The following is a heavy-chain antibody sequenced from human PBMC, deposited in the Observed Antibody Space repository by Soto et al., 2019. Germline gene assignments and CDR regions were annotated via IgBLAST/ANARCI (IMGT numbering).Heavy chain of an antibody. J-gene: IGHJ4*02. V-gene: IGHV3-21*01. CDR2: ISSSSSYI. Sequence: EVQLVESGGGLVKPGGSLRLSCAASGFTFSSYSMNWVRQAPGKGLEWVSAISSSSSYIYYADSVKGRFTISRDNAKKSLYLQMNSLRAEDTAVYYCARDRGTAMVPGPDYWGQGTLVTVSS. D-gene: IGHD5-18*01. CDR3: ARDRGTAMVPGPDY. CDR1: GFTFSSYS.